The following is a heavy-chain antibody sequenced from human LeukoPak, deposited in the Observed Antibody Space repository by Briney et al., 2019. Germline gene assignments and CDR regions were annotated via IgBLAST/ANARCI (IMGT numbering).Heavy chain of an antibody. J-gene: IGHJ6*03. CDR1: GGTFISYA. V-gene: IGHV1-69*05. Sequence: ASVKVSCKASGGTFISYAISWVRQAPGQGLEWMGGIIPIFGTANYAQKFQGRVTITTDESTSTAYMELSSLRSEDTAVYYCARGSSTSLPYYYYMDVWGKGTTVTVSS. CDR3: ARGSSTSLPYYYYMDV. D-gene: IGHD2-2*01. CDR2: IIPIFGTA.